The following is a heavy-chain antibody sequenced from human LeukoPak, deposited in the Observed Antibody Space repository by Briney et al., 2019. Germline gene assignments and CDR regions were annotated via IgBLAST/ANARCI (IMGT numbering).Heavy chain of an antibody. CDR3: AKEVVEVIPTAVDGELYFYYYGMDV. V-gene: IGHV3-21*04. D-gene: IGHD2-2*01. CDR1: GFTFSSYS. J-gene: IGHJ6*02. CDR2: ISSSSSYI. Sequence: NPGGSLRPSCAASGFTFSSYSMNWVRQAPGKGLEWVSSISSSSSYIYYADSVKGRFSISRDNRKNSLYLQMNSLRADDTALYYCAKEVVEVIPTAVDGELYFYYYGMDVWGQGTTVIVSS.